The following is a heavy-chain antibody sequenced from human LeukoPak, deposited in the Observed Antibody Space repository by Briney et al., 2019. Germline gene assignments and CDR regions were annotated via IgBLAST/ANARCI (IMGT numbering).Heavy chain of an antibody. D-gene: IGHD6-13*01. CDR2: ISYDGSNK. V-gene: IGHV3-30*19. J-gene: IGHJ1*01. CDR3: VRDSIAAAGFEYFQH. Sequence: GGSLRLSCTASGFTFSNYGMHWVRQAPGKGLEWVSVISYDGSNKYYADSVKGRFTIARDNSKNTLYLQMNSLRAEDTAVYYCVRDSIAAAGFEYFQHWGQGTLVTVSS. CDR1: GFTFSNYG.